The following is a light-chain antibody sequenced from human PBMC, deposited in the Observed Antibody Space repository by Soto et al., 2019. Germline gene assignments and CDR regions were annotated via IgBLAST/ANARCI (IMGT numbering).Light chain of an antibody. CDR1: SSDVGGYNY. CDR2: DVS. Sequence: QSALTQPRSGAGAPGPSVTISCTGTSSDVGGYNYVSWYQQHPGKAPKLMIYDVSKRPSGVPDRFSGSKSGNTASLTISGLQSEDESDYYFCSYAGSYPSVFGPGTKLTVL. CDR3: CSYAGSYPSV. V-gene: IGLV2-11*01. J-gene: IGLJ1*01.